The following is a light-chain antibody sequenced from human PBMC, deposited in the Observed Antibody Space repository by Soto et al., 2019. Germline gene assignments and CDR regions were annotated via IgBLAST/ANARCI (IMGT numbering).Light chain of an antibody. Sequence: DIQMTQSPSSLSASVGDRVTITCQASQDVSNYLNCYQQKLGKAPKLLIYDASNLETGVPSRFSGSGSGTYFSFTISSLQPEDFATYYCQQYSNLITFGQGTRLEIK. CDR3: QQYSNLIT. CDR2: DAS. V-gene: IGKV1-33*01. CDR1: QDVSNY. J-gene: IGKJ5*01.